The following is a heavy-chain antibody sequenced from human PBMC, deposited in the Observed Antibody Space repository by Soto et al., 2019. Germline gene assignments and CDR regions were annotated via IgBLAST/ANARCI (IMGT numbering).Heavy chain of an antibody. V-gene: IGHV3-15*07. CDR1: GFTFSNAW. D-gene: IGHD3-22*01. CDR3: TTDDSPRYYYDSSGYYSGLY. CDR2: IKSKTDGGTT. Sequence: GGSLRLSCAASGFTFSNAWMNWVRQAPGKGLEWVGRIKSKTDGGTTDYAAPVKGRFTISRDDSKNTLYLQMNSLKTEDTAVYYCTTDDSPRYYYDSSGYYSGLYWGQGTLVTVSS. J-gene: IGHJ4*02.